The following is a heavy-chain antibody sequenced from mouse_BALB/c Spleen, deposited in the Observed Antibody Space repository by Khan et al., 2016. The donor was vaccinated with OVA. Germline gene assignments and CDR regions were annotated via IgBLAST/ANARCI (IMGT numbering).Heavy chain of an antibody. CDR2: TNPTNGRT. V-gene: IGHV1S81*02. CDR1: GYTFTSYW. D-gene: IGHD1-1*01. CDR3: ARIKKIVATYFDY. Sequence: VQLQESGAELVKAGASVKMSCKASGYTFTSYWMHWVKQRLGQGLEWFADTNPTNGRTYYNEKFKIKATLTVDKSSSTAYMLLSGPTFEDSAVYYCARIKKIVATYFDYWGQGTTLTVSS. J-gene: IGHJ2*01.